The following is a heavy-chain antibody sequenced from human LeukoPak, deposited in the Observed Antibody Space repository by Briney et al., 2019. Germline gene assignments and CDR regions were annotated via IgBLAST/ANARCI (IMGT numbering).Heavy chain of an antibody. CDR1: GFTFSSYA. Sequence: PGGSLRLSCAASGFTFSSYAMSWVRQALGKGLEWVSAISGSGGSTYYADSVKGRFTISRDNSKNTLYLQMDSLRAEDTAVYYCAKSGYYYGSGGPFDYWGQGTLVTVSS. CDR2: ISGSGGST. J-gene: IGHJ4*02. V-gene: IGHV3-23*01. CDR3: AKSGYYYGSGGPFDY. D-gene: IGHD3-10*01.